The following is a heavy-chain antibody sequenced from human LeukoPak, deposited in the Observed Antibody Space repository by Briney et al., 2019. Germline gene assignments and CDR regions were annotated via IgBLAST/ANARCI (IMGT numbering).Heavy chain of an antibody. CDR3: AKEHAVGGTDFDY. J-gene: IGHJ4*02. CDR1: GFTFSSYA. Sequence: PGASLRLSCAASGFTFSSYAMTWVRQAPGKGLEWVSDISGSGGYTYYADSVKGRFTISRDNSNNTLYLQMNSLRAEDTAIYYCAKEHAVGGTDFDYWGQGTLVTVSS. D-gene: IGHD1-26*01. CDR2: ISGSGGYT. V-gene: IGHV3-23*01.